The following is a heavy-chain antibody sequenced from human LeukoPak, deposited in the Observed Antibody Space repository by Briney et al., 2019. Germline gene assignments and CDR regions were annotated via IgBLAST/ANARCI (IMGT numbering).Heavy chain of an antibody. CDR2: ISAYNGNT. CDR1: GYTFTSYG. J-gene: IGHJ6*03. Sequence: ASVKVSCKASGYTFTSYGISWVRQAPGQGLEWMGWISAYNGNTNYAQKLQGRVTMTTDTSTSTAYMELRSLRSDDTAVYYCAREGSSHYPPIYYYYMDVWGKGTTVTVSS. CDR3: AREGSSHYPPIYYYYMDV. D-gene: IGHD6-6*01. V-gene: IGHV1-18*01.